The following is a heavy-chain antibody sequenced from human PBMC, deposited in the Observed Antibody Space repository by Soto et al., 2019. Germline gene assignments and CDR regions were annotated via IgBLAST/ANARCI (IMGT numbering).Heavy chain of an antibody. V-gene: IGHV3-23*01. CDR3: AHAHINYDFWSGYGTGLNYYGMDV. Sequence: GGSLRLSCAASGFTFSSYAMSWVRQAPGNGLEWVSAISGSGGSTYYADSVQGRFTISRDNSKNTLYLQMNSLRAEDTAVYHCAHAHINYDFWSGYGTGLNYYGMDVWGQETTVTVSS. CDR1: GFTFSSYA. D-gene: IGHD3-3*01. CDR2: ISGSGGST. J-gene: IGHJ6*02.